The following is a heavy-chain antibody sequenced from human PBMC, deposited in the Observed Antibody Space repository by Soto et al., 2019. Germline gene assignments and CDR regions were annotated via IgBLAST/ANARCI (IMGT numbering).Heavy chain of an antibody. CDR1: GYTCTSYG. V-gene: IGHV1-18*01. J-gene: IGHJ6*02. CDR2: ISAYNGNT. D-gene: IGHD3-16*01. CDR3: ARDQEDLGEPYGMDV. Sequence: ASVKVSCKASGYTCTSYGISWVLQAPGQGLEWMGWISAYNGNTNYAQKLQGRVTMTTDTSTSTAYMELRSLRSDDTAAYYCARDQEDLGEPYGMDVWGQGTTVTVSS.